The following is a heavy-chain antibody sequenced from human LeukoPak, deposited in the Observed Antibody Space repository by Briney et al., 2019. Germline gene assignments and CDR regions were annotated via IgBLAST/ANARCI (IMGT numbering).Heavy chain of an antibody. V-gene: IGHV4-34*01. D-gene: IGHD2-15*01. Sequence: SSETLSLTCAVYGGSFSGYYWSWIRQPPGKGLEWIGSVSYSGSTYYNPSLKSRVTISLDTSKNQFSLKLTSMTAADTAVYFCARDNVVDATSGIDYWGQGTLVTVSS. CDR2: VSYSGST. J-gene: IGHJ4*02. CDR3: ARDNVVDATSGIDY. CDR1: GGSFSGYY.